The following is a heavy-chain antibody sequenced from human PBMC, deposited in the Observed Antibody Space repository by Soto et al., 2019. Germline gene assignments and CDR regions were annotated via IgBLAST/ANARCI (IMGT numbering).Heavy chain of an antibody. CDR1: GYTFTTYA. J-gene: IGHJ4*02. CDR2: INAGNGNT. D-gene: IGHD6-19*01. Sequence: GASVKVSCKASGYTFTTYAMHGVRQAPGQRLEWMGWINAGNGNTKYSQKFQGRVTITRDTSASTAYMELSSLRYEDTAVYYCAKDSSGRGFDYWGQGTLVTVSS. CDR3: AKDSSGRGFDY. V-gene: IGHV1-3*01.